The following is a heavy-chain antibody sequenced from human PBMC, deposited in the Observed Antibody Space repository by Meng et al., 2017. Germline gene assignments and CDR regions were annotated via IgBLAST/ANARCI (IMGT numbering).Heavy chain of an antibody. D-gene: IGHD3-9*01. CDR2: IIPILGIA. J-gene: IGHJ3*02. Sequence: SVKVSCKASGGTFSSYTIRWVRQAPGQGLEWMGRIIPILGIANYAQKVQGRVTITADKSTSTAYMELSSLRSEDTAVYYCARAHDHYDILTGYSPPDAFDIWGQGTMVTVSS. CDR1: GGTFSSYT. V-gene: IGHV1-69*02. CDR3: ARAHDHYDILTGYSPPDAFDI.